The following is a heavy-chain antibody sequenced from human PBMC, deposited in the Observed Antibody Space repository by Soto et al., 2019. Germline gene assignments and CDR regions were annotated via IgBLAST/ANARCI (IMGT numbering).Heavy chain of an antibody. V-gene: IGHV4-61*01. D-gene: IGHD6-13*01. CDR3: ARDRGERGISWWVPIGS. CDR1: GGSVTSGSYY. Sequence: QVQLQESGPGLVKPSETLSLTCTVSGGSVTSGSYYWSWIQQPPGKGLEWIGYIYYSGTTNYNPSLMSRFTITVGNSNTLFALQLSYVTAADTAVYYCARDRGERGISWWVPIGSWGQGTLVTVSS. CDR2: IYYSGTT. J-gene: IGHJ4*02.